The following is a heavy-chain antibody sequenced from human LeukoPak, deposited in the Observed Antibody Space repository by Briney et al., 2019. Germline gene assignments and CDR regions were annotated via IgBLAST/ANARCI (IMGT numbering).Heavy chain of an antibody. CDR1: GFIFRNYA. V-gene: IGHV3-23*01. Sequence: PGGSLRLSCVPSGFIFRNYAMSWGRHAPGEGLEWVSGISDNGGGTYYADSVKGRFTISRENYNNMLYLQMNSLRAEDTAVYYCAKESGALGAPLYDYWGRGILVTASS. CDR3: AKESGALGAPLYDY. D-gene: IGHD4/OR15-4a*01. CDR2: ISDNGGGT. J-gene: IGHJ4*02.